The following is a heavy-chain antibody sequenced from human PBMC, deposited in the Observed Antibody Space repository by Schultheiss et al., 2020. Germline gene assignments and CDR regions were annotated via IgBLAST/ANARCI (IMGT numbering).Heavy chain of an antibody. CDR1: GFTFDDYA. J-gene: IGHJ4*02. CDR3: AKDIRYQYYYDSSGAYAAFDY. V-gene: IGHV3-9*01. Sequence: SLRLSCAASGFTFDDYAMHWVRQAPGKGLEWVSGISWNSGSIGYADSVKGRFTISRDNAKNSLYLQMNSLRAEDTALYYCAKDIRYQYYYDSSGAYAAFDYWGQGTLVTVSS. CDR2: ISWNSGSI. D-gene: IGHD3-22*01.